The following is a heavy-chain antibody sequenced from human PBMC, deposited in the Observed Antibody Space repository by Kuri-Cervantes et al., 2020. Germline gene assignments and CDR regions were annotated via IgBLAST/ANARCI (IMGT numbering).Heavy chain of an antibody. V-gene: IGHV3-48*03. CDR3: ARDRYGDLDY. J-gene: IGHJ4*02. CDR1: GFTFSSYE. D-gene: IGHD4-17*01. CDR2: ITGSGGTM. Sequence: GGSLRLSCAASGFTFSSYEMNWVRQAPGKGLEWVSYITGSGGTMYYADSVKGRFTISRDNAKNSLYLQMNSLRAEDTAVYYCARDRYGDLDYWGQGTLVTVSS.